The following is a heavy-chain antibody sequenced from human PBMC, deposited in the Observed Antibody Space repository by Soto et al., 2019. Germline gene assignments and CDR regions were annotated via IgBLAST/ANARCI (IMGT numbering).Heavy chain of an antibody. CDR1: GFTFGIHW. CDR3: ATSMRHTLDP. V-gene: IGHV3-7*01. Sequence: EVQVVESGGGLVQPGGSLRLSCAASGFTFGIHWMTWVRQVPGKGLEWVANINQDGSDKYYVDSVKGRFIISRDNAKDSLYLPMNSLRVEDTAAYYCATSMRHTLDPWGQGTLVTVS. CDR2: INQDGSDK. D-gene: IGHD2-21*01. J-gene: IGHJ5*02.